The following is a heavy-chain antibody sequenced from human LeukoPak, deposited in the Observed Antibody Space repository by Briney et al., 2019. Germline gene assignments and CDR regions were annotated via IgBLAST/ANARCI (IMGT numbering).Heavy chain of an antibody. CDR2: IYHSGST. V-gene: IGHV4-4*02. D-gene: IGHD3-10*01. CDR3: ARAIVPMVRGVIIPYYYYGMDV. CDR1: GGFISSSNW. Sequence: SETLSLTCAVSGGFISSSNWWSWVRQPPGKGLEWIGEIYHSGSTNYNPSLKSRVTISVDKSKNQFSLKLSSVTAADTAVYYCARAIVPMVRGVIIPYYYYGMDVWGKGTTVTVSS. J-gene: IGHJ6*04.